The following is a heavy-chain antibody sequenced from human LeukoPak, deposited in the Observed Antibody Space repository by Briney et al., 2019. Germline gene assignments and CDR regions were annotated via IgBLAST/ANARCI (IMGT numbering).Heavy chain of an antibody. CDR2: INPNSDYT. CDR1: GYTFTGYY. CDR3: AVAPGDY. Sequence: SVKVSCKASGYTFTGYYMHWVRQAPGQGLEWMGWINPNSDYTFYAQKFQGRVTLTRDTSISTVYMELTTLTSDDTALYYCAVAPGDYWGQGTLVSVSA. V-gene: IGHV1-2*02. D-gene: IGHD2-21*01. J-gene: IGHJ4*02.